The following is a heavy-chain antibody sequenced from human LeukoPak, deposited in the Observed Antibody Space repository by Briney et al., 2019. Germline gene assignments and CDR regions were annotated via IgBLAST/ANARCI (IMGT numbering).Heavy chain of an antibody. V-gene: IGHV1-69*01. J-gene: IGHJ6*02. CDR2: IIPIFGTA. CDR3: ARGRGDCSSTSCYFSPDYYYYGMDV. CDR1: GGTFSSYA. D-gene: IGHD2-2*01. Sequence: ASVKVSCKASGGTFSSYAISWVRQAPGQGLEWMGGIIPIFGTANYAQKFQGRVTITAGESTSTAYMELSSLRSEDTAVYYCARGRGDCSSTSCYFSPDYYYYGMDVWGQGTTVTVSS.